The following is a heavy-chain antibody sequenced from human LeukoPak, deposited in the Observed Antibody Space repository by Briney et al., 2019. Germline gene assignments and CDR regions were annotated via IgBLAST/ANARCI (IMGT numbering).Heavy chain of an antibody. D-gene: IGHD3-22*01. CDR3: ARDRYYYDTSGYYSTFDT. V-gene: IGHV4-4*07. J-gene: IGHJ3*02. Sequence: PSETPSLTCTVSGGSTSSYYWSWIRQPPGKGLEWIGRIYTSGIISGNTNYNPSLKSRVTMSVDTSKNQFSLKQTSVTAADTAVYYCARDRYYYDTSGYYSTFDTWGQGTMVTVSS. CDR1: GGSTSSYY. CDR2: IYTSGIISGNT.